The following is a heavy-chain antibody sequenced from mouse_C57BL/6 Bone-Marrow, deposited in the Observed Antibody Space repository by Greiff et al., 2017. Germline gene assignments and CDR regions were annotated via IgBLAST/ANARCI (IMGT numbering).Heavy chain of an antibody. CDR3: ARECAGFAY. CDR1: GYSITSGYY. V-gene: IGHV3-6*01. J-gene: IGHJ3*01. Sequence: EVKLQESGPGLVKPSQSLSLTCSVTGYSITSGYYWNWIRQFPGNKLEWMGYISYDGSNNYNPSLKNRISITRDTSKNQFFLKLICVTTEDTATYYCARECAGFAYWGQGPLVTVSA. CDR2: ISYDGSN.